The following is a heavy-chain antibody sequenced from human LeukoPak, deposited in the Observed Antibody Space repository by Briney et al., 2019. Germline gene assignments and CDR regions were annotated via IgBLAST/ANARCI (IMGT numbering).Heavy chain of an antibody. CDR1: GVSITSFY. CDR2: IYHSGDT. CDR3: ANYGGGRRFDP. V-gene: IGHV4-59*01. Sequence: SETLSLTCSVSGVSITSFYWSWIRQPPGQGLEWIGFIYHSGDTSYNPSLKSRVTISLDTSKNQFSLKLGSVTAADTAVYYCANYGGGRRFDPWGQGTLVTVSS. D-gene: IGHD3-16*01. J-gene: IGHJ5*02.